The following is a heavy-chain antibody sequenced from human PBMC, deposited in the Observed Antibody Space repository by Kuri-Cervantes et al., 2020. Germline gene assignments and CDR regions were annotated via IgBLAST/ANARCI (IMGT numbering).Heavy chain of an antibody. V-gene: IGHV3-49*04. CDR2: IRSKTYGGTT. D-gene: IGHD1-14*01. Sequence: QTLSLTCAASGFTFSSYSMNWVRQAPGKGLEWVGFIRSKTYGGTTEYAAAVKGRLTISRDDSKSIAYLQMNSLKTEDTAMYYCSRGGLTPHYWGQGTLVTVSS. CDR3: SRGGLTPHY. J-gene: IGHJ4*02. CDR1: GFTFSSYS.